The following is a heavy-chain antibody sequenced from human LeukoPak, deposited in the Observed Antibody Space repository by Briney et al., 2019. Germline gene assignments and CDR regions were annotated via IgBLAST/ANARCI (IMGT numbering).Heavy chain of an antibody. CDR2: ISNDERNK. Sequence: GGSLRLSCAASGFTFTNFAMHWVRQAPGKGLEWVAVISNDERNKYYADSVKGRFTISRDNSKNTLYLQMNSLRAEDTAVYYCAKTKARRMTRDRAAFDIWGQGTMVTVSS. D-gene: IGHD3-10*01. CDR1: GFTFTNFA. V-gene: IGHV3-30-3*02. CDR3: AKTKARRMTRDRAAFDI. J-gene: IGHJ3*02.